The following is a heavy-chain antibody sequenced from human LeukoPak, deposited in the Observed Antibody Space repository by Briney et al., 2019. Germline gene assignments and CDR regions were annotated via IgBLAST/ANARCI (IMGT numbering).Heavy chain of an antibody. Sequence: SDTLSLTCAVYGGSFRGYYWSWIRQSPGKGLDGIGEINHSGSTNHNPSPKSRVTISVDTSKNQFSLKLRSVTAADTAVYYCARDLKDCSGGSCYGIDCWGQGTLVTVSS. D-gene: IGHD2-15*01. CDR1: GGSFRGYY. V-gene: IGHV4-34*01. CDR3: ARDLKDCSGGSCYGIDC. J-gene: IGHJ4*02. CDR2: INHSGST.